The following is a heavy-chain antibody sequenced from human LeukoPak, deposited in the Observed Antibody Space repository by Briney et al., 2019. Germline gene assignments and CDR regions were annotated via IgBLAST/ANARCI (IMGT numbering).Heavy chain of an antibody. CDR1: GFTFSSYA. D-gene: IGHD3-10*01. CDR3: AKDGLWFGELLYTDY. Sequence: TGGSLRLSCAASGFTFSSYAMSWVPQAPGKGLEWVSAISGSGGSTYYADAVQGRFTISRDNSKNTLYLQMNSLRAEDTAVYYCAKDGLWFGELLYTDYWGQGTLVTVSS. V-gene: IGHV3-23*01. CDR2: ISGSGGST. J-gene: IGHJ4*02.